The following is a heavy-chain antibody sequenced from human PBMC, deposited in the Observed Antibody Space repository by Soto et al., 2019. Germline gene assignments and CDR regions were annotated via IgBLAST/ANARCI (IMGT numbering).Heavy chain of an antibody. D-gene: IGHD5-12*01. CDR1: GDSVSSNSAA. CDR3: ARVVGSGYGNYYYYYGMDV. Sequence: QVQLQQSGPGLVKPSQTLSLTCAISGDSVSSNSAAWNWIRQSPSRGLEWLGRTYYRSKWYNDYAVSVRSRITINPDTCKNQFSLQLNSVTPEDTAVYYCARVVGSGYGNYYYYYGMDVWGQGTTVTVSS. J-gene: IGHJ6*02. V-gene: IGHV6-1*01. CDR2: TYYRSKWYN.